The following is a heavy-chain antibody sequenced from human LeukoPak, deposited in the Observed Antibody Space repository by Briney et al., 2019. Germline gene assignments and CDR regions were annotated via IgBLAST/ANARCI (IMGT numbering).Heavy chain of an antibody. CDR2: INPNSGVT. CDR1: GYTFTSYY. Sequence: ASVKASCKASGYTFTSYYMHWVRQAPGQGLEWMGWINPNSGVTNYAQKLQGRVTITRDTSIDTAYMQLSRLRSDDTAVYYCAKDRYGDYEAPFHYYMDAWGRGTTVTVSS. CDR3: AKDRYGDYEAPFHYYMDA. J-gene: IGHJ6*03. D-gene: IGHD5-12*01. V-gene: IGHV1-2*02.